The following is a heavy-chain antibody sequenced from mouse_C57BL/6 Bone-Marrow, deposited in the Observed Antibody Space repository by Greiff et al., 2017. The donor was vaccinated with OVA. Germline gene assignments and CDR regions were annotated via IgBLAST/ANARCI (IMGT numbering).Heavy chain of an antibody. CDR2: INPNNGGT. Sequence: EVQLQQSGPELVKPGASVKISCKASGYTFTDYYMNWVKQSHGKSLEWIGDINPNNGGTSYNQKFKGKATLTVDKSSSTAYMELRSLTSEDSAVYYCARTIYYYGSSLDYWGQGTTLTVSS. D-gene: IGHD1-1*01. CDR3: ARTIYYYGSSLDY. CDR1: GYTFTDYY. V-gene: IGHV1-26*01. J-gene: IGHJ2*01.